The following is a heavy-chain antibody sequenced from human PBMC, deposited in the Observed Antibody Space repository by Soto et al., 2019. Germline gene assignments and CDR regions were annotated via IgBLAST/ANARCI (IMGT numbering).Heavy chain of an antibody. Sequence: QVQLVQSGAEVKKPGASVKVSCKASGYTFTSDGISWVRQAPVQGLEWMGWISAYNGNTNYAQKLQGRVTMTTDTSTSTAYMELRSLRSDDTAVYYCARGEGTVKAYYYYGMDVWGQGTTVTVSS. V-gene: IGHV1-18*01. CDR1: GYTFTSDG. CDR2: ISAYNGNT. D-gene: IGHD4-17*01. J-gene: IGHJ6*02. CDR3: ARGEGTVKAYYYYGMDV.